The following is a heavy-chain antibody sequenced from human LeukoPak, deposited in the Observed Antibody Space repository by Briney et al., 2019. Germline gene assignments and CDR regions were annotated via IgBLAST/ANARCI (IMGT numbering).Heavy chain of an antibody. J-gene: IGHJ4*02. CDR2: INAYNGNT. CDR3: ARVGYCSSTSCTYYFDY. CDR1: GYTFTDYG. D-gene: IGHD2-2*03. V-gene: IGHV1-18*01. Sequence: ASVKVSCKASGYTFTDYGIRWVRQDPGQGLEWMGWINAYNGNTKFAQKVQGRVTMTTDTSTSTAYMELRSLRSDDTAVYYCARVGYCSSTSCTYYFDYWGQGTLVTVSS.